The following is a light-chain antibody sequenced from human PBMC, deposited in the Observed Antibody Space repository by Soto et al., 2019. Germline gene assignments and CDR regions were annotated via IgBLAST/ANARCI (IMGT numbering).Light chain of an antibody. CDR2: GAS. V-gene: IGKV3D-15*01. CDR3: QQYDSWPLT. Sequence: EIVMTQSPGTLSVSTGEGATLSCRASQSVDSNLAWYQQKPGQAPRLLIYGASTRPTGIPDRFSGSGSGTEFSLTISSLQSEDFAVYYCQQYDSWPLTFGGGTKVEIK. J-gene: IGKJ4*01. CDR1: QSVDSN.